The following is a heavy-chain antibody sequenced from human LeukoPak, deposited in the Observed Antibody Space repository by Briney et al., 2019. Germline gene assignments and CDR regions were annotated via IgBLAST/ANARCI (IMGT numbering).Heavy chain of an antibody. V-gene: IGHV3-48*03. CDR3: AREGSFYAYGMDV. CDR1: GFTFSSYE. Sequence: GGSLRLSCAASGFTFSSYEMNWVRQAPGKGLERVSYISSSGSTIYYADSVKGRFTISRDNAKNSLCLQMNSLRAEDTAVYYCAREGSFYAYGMDVWGQGTTVTVSS. CDR2: ISSSGSTI. D-gene: IGHD3-16*01. J-gene: IGHJ6*02.